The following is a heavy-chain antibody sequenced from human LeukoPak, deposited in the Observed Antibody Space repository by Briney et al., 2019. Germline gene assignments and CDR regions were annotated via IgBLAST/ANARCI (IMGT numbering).Heavy chain of an antibody. CDR2: IYSGGST. Sequence: GGSLRLSCAASVLTVSSNYMSWVRQAPGKGLEWVSVIYSGGSTYYADSVKGRFTISRDNSKNTLYLQMNSLRAEDTAVYYCARNKVGALYYYYYYMDVWGKGTTVTVSS. J-gene: IGHJ6*03. CDR3: ARNKVGALYYYYYYMDV. V-gene: IGHV3-53*01. CDR1: VLTVSSNY. D-gene: IGHD1-26*01.